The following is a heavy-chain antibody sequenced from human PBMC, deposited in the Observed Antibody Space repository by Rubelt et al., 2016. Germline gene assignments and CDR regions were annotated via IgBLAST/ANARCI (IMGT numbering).Heavy chain of an antibody. CDR1: GFTFSSFN. CDR2: ISGSGGTQ. Sequence: GGSLRLSCVASGFTFSSFNMNWVRQAPGKGLEWVSYISGSGGTQFYTDSVKGRFTISRDNSKNTLYLQMSSLRAEDTAVYYCAKDSAYSSSSAYYFDSWGQGTLVTVSS. V-gene: IGHV3-48*03. D-gene: IGHD6-6*01. J-gene: IGHJ4*02. CDR3: AKDSAYSSSSAYYFDS.